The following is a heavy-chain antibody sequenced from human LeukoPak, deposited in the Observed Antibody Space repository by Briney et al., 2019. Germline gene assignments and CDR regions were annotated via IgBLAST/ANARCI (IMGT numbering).Heavy chain of an antibody. CDR3: AREGSIAATGTPPGFDP. D-gene: IGHD6-13*01. Sequence: PSETLSLTCTVSGGSISSYYWSWIRQPAGRGLEWIGRIYTSGSTNYNPSLKSRVTMSVDTSRNQFSLKLSSVTAADTAVYYCAREGSIAATGTPPGFDPWGQGTLVTVSS. J-gene: IGHJ5*02. CDR2: IYTSGST. CDR1: GGSISSYY. V-gene: IGHV4-4*07.